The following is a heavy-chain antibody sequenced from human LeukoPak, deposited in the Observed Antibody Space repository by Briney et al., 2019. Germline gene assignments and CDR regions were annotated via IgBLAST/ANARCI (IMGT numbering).Heavy chain of an antibody. CDR1: GYTFTSYD. CDR2: MNPNSGNT. V-gene: IGHV1-8*02. D-gene: IGHD5-24*01. CDR3: ASGGWLQLAFDY. Sequence: ASVKVSCKASGYTFTSYDINWVRQATGQGLEWMGWMNPNSGNTGYAQKFQGRVTMTRDTSTSTVYMELSSLRSEDTAVYYCASGGWLQLAFDYWGQGTLVTVSS. J-gene: IGHJ4*02.